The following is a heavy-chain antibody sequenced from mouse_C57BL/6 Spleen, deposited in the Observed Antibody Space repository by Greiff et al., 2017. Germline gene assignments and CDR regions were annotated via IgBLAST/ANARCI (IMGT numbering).Heavy chain of an antibody. Sequence: QVQLQQPGAELVKPGASGKISCKASGYTFTSYWTTWVKQRPGQGLEWIGDIYPGSGSTNYNEKFKSKATLTVDTSSSTAYMQLSSLTSEDSAVYYCARSFDGYYLAYWGQGTLVTVSA. V-gene: IGHV1-55*01. D-gene: IGHD2-3*01. CDR2: IYPGSGST. J-gene: IGHJ3*01. CDR1: GYTFTSYW. CDR3: ARSFDGYYLAY.